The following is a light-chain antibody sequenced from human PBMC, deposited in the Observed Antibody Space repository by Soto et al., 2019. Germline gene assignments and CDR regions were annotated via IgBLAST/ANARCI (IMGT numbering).Light chain of an antibody. V-gene: IGKV1-5*03. CDR2: QAS. CDR1: QSMSSW. CDR3: EHYSSSSGLT. J-gene: IGKJ4*01. Sequence: DIQMTQSPSTLSASVGDRVTITCRASQSMSSWLAWYQQKPGKAPKLLIFQASSLKSGGPSRFSGRGSATEYTLTISSLQLDDFATDYCEHYSSSSGLTFGGGTKVEIK.